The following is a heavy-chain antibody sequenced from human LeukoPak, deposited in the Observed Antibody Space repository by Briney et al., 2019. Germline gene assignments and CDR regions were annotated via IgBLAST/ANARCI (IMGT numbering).Heavy chain of an antibody. CDR1: GFTFSSYG. V-gene: IGHV3-30*02. J-gene: IGHJ4*02. CDR2: IRYDGSNK. Sequence: GGSLRLSCAASGFTFSSYGMHWVRQAPGKGLEWVAFIRYDGSNKYYADSVKGRFTISRDNSKNTLYLQMNSLRAEDTAVYYCARVMGRYCSSTSCYVDYWGQGTLVTVSS. D-gene: IGHD2-2*01. CDR3: ARVMGRYCSSTSCYVDY.